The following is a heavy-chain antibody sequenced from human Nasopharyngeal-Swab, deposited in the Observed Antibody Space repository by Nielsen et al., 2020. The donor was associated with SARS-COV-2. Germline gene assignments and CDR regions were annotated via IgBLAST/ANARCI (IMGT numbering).Heavy chain of an antibody. CDR3: AKRGGYFEFREGPADL. D-gene: IGHD5-12*01. V-gene: IGHV3-30*18. Sequence: GESLKISCEASGFTFNNYGMYWVRQAPGKGLEWVASISYEGSIKKYADSLEGRFSISKDSSKNTVYLQMNSLRREDTAIYYCAKRGGYFEFREGPADLWGRGTLVTISS. CDR2: ISYEGSIK. J-gene: IGHJ2*01. CDR1: GFTFNNYG.